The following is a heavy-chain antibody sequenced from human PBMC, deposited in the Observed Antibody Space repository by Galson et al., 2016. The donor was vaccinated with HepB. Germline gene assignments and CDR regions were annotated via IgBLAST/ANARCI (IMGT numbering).Heavy chain of an antibody. Sequence: SCKASGYTFTTYNIHLVRLAPGQGLEWMGIINPSGGSPNYAQKFQGRVTLTSDTSTSTVYMQLGSLRSDDTAVYYCTRGDGFWAGWTYWGQGTLVTVSS. D-gene: IGHD3/OR15-3a*01. CDR2: INPSGGSP. J-gene: IGHJ4*02. CDR3: TRGDGFWAGWTY. CDR1: GYTFTTYN. V-gene: IGHV1-46*03.